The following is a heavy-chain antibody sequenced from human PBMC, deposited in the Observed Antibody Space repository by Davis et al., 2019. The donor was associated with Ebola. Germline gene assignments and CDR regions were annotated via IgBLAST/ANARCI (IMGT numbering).Heavy chain of an antibody. CDR2: ISAYNGNT. V-gene: IGHV1-18*04. Sequence: AASVKVPCKASGYTFTSYYMHWVRQAPGQGLEWMGWISAYNGNTNYAQRFQDRVTMTTDTSTNTAYMEVRSLRSDDTAVYYCARDGSVAAIELDYWGQGTLVTVSS. CDR3: ARDGSVAAIELDY. D-gene: IGHD2-2*02. J-gene: IGHJ4*02. CDR1: GYTFTSYY.